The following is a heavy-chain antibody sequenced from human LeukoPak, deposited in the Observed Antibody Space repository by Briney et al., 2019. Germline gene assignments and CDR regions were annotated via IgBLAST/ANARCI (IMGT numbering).Heavy chain of an antibody. V-gene: IGHV3-48*03. Sequence: GSLRLSCAASGFTFETYEMNWVRQTPGRGLEWVAYIGSGGSMRYYADSVKGRFTISRINAKNSLYLQMNSLRAEDTAVYYCARGGSLVNYWGQGTLVTVSS. J-gene: IGHJ4*02. CDR2: IGSGGSMR. D-gene: IGHD1-26*01. CDR1: GFTFETYE. CDR3: ARGGSLVNY.